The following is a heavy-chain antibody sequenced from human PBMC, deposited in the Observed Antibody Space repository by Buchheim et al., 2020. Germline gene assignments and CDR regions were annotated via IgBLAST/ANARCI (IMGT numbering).Heavy chain of an antibody. J-gene: IGHJ5*02. CDR2: IYTSGST. Sequence: QVQLQESGPGLVKPSQTLSLTCTVSGGSISSGSYYWSWIRQPAGKGLEWIGRIYTSGSTNYNPSLKSRVTISVDTSTKQFSLKLSSVTAADTAVYYCARGGAYDFWSGGFDPWGQGTL. D-gene: IGHD3-3*01. CDR3: ARGGAYDFWSGGFDP. V-gene: IGHV4-61*02. CDR1: GGSISSGSYY.